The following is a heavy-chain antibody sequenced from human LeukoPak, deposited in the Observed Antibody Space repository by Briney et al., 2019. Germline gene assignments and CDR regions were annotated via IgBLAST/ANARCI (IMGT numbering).Heavy chain of an antibody. Sequence: PGGSLRLSCAASGFTFSSYGTHWVRQAPGKGLEWVADIWYDGNNKDYADFVKGRFTISRDTSKSTLYLHMNSLRAEDTAVYYCARGGWLDGQPTPRIDYWGQGTLVTVSS. CDR2: IWYDGNNK. D-gene: IGHD6-19*01. J-gene: IGHJ4*02. CDR1: GFTFSSYG. V-gene: IGHV3-33*01. CDR3: ARGGWLDGQPTPRIDY.